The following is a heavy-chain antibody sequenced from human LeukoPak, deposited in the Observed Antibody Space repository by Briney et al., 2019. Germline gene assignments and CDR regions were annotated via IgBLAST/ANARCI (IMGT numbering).Heavy chain of an antibody. CDR2: ISGSGGST. J-gene: IGHJ6*03. Sequence: PGGSLRLSCAASGFTFSSYAMSWVRQAPGEGLEWVSAISGSGGSTYYADSVKGRFTISRDNSKNTLYLQMNSLRAEDTAVYYCAKGLLRYYYYYMDVWGKGTTVTVSS. V-gene: IGHV3-23*01. D-gene: IGHD3-10*01. CDR1: GFTFSSYA. CDR3: AKGLLRYYYYYMDV.